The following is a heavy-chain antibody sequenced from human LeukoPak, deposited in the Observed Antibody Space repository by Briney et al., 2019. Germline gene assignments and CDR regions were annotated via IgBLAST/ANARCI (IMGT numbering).Heavy chain of an antibody. J-gene: IGHJ4*02. Sequence: ASVKVSCKASGYTFTAYGISWVRQAPGQGLEWMGWISANNGNTNYAQKVQGRVTMTRDTSTSTDYMELRSLRYDDTAVYYCSRDDGPFGGVRFDHWGQGTLVTVSS. V-gene: IGHV1-18*01. CDR2: ISANNGNT. D-gene: IGHD3-16*01. CDR3: SRDDGPFGGVRFDH. CDR1: GYTFTAYG.